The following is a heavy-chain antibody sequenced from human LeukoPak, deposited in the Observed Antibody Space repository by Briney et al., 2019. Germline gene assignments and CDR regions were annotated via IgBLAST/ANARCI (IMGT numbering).Heavy chain of an antibody. CDR3: TTRSPARYCSDGACYSSADY. J-gene: IGHJ4*02. CDR1: GFTFSNYA. CDR2: ISGSGGST. Sequence: GGSLRLSCAASGFTFSNYAMSWVRQAPGKGLEWVSVISGSGGSTYYADSVKGRFTISRDNPKNTLYLQMNSLRAEDTAVYYCTTRSPARYCSDGACYSSADYWGQGTLVTVSS. D-gene: IGHD2-15*01. V-gene: IGHV3-23*01.